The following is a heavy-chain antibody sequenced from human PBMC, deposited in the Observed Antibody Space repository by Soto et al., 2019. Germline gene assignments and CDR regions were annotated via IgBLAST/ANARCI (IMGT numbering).Heavy chain of an antibody. CDR3: ARTSANWGSRGLVDY. D-gene: IGHD7-27*01. CDR1: GFSLSTSGVG. V-gene: IGHV2-5*02. J-gene: IGHJ4*02. Sequence: QITLKESGPTLVKPTQTLTLTCTFSGFSLSTSGVGVGWIRQPPGKALEWLAFLYWDDDKRYSPSLKSRLTTPXXXSXXPLLLTMNNMDPVDTATYYCARTSANWGSRGLVDYWGQGTLVTVAS. CDR2: LYWDDDK.